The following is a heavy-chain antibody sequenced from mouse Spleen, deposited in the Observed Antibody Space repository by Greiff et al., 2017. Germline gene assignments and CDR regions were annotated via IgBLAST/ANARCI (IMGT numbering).Heavy chain of an antibody. Sequence: QVQLQQPGAELVRPGTSVKLSCKASGCTFTSYWMHWVKQRPGQGLEWIGVIDPSDSYTNYNQKFKGKATLTVDTSSSTAYMQLSSLTSEDSAVYYCARGDYGSPAWFAYWGQGTLVTVSA. D-gene: IGHD1-1*01. V-gene: IGHV1-59*01. CDR1: GCTFTSYW. CDR3: ARGDYGSPAWFAY. J-gene: IGHJ3*01. CDR2: IDPSDSYT.